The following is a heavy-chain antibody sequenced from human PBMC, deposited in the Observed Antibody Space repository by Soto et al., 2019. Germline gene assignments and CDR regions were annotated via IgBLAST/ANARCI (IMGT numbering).Heavy chain of an antibody. CDR2: IYYSGST. J-gene: IGHJ4*02. CDR1: GDSITSYS. D-gene: IGHD3-22*01. CDR3: ARDLGDHYDSSGYFDY. V-gene: IGHV4-59*01. Sequence: QVQLQESGPGLVKPSETLSLTCTVSGDSITSYSWSWIRQPPGKGLEWIGHIYYSGSTNYNPSLKLRVTIAVASSNNQFSLRLSSVTAADTAVYYCARDLGDHYDSSGYFDYWGQGTLVSVSS.